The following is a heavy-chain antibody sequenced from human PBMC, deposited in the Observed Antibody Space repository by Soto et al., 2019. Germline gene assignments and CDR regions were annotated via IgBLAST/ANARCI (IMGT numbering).Heavy chain of an antibody. CDR3: ASPLRILGYCSGGSCYYGMDV. CDR2: IYYSGST. J-gene: IGHJ6*02. D-gene: IGHD2-15*01. Sequence: SETLSLTCTVSGGSISSSSYYWGWIRQPPGKGLEWIGSIYYSGSTYYNPSLKSRVTISGDTSKNQFSLKLSSVTAADTAVYYCASPLRILGYCSGGSCYYGMDVWGQGTTVTVSS. CDR1: GGSISSSSYY. V-gene: IGHV4-39*01.